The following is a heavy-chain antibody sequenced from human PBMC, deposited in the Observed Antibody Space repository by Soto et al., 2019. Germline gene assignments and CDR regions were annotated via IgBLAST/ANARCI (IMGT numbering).Heavy chain of an antibody. Sequence: QVPLVQSGAEVKKPGASVKVSCKVSGYTLTELSMHWVRQAPGKGLEWMGGFDPEDGETIYAQKFQGRFTMTEDTYTDTAYMELSSLRSEDTAVYYCAAVWSGSYTSDAFDIRGQGTMVTVSS. CDR2: FDPEDGET. V-gene: IGHV1-24*01. CDR3: AAVWSGSYTSDAFDI. D-gene: IGHD1-26*01. CDR1: GYTLTELS. J-gene: IGHJ3*02.